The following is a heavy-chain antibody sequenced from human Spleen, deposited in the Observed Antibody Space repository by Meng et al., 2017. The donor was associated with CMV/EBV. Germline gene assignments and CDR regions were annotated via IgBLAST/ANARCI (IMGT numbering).Heavy chain of an antibody. Sequence: SCKTSGYFFSGYYLHWVRQAPGQGREWMGWINPKTGDTKYAPKFQGWVTMTRDTSTSTGYMELSRLKADDTAIYYCARDLGREALDPWGQGTLVTVSS. V-gene: IGHV1-2*04. D-gene: IGHD1-26*01. CDR1: GYFFSGYY. CDR3: ARDLGREALDP. CDR2: INPKTGDT. J-gene: IGHJ5*02.